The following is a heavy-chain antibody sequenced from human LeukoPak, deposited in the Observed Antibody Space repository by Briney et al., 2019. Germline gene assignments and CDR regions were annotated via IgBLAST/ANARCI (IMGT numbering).Heavy chain of an antibody. CDR1: GFTFSSYA. D-gene: IGHD4-17*01. J-gene: IGHJ4*02. CDR2: ISDSGGST. V-gene: IGHV3-23*01. Sequence: PGGSLRLSCAASGFTFSSYAMSWVRQAPGKGLEWVSAISDSGGSTYYADSVKGRFTISRDNSKNTLYLQMNSLRAEDTAVYYCAPHKGDYRQRYFDYWGQGTLVTVSS. CDR3: APHKGDYRQRYFDY.